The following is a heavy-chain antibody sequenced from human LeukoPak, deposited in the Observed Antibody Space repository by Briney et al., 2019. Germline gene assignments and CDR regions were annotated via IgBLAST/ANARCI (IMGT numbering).Heavy chain of an antibody. CDR3: ARDTWAAAADY. CDR1: GFTVSNFY. J-gene: IGHJ4*02. CDR2: ISGSGGST. D-gene: IGHD6-13*01. Sequence: GGSLRLSCAASGFTVSNFYMSWVRQAPGKGLEWVSAISGSGGSTYYADSVKGRFTISRDNSKNTLYLQMNSLRAEDTAVYYCARDTWAAAADYWGQGTLVTVSS. V-gene: IGHV3-23*01.